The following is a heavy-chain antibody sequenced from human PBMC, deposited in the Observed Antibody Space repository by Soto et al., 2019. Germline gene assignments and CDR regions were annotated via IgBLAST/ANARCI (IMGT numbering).Heavy chain of an antibody. CDR2: INHSGNT. CDR1: GGSFSGYY. CDR3: ARTGGMDV. J-gene: IGHJ6*02. Sequence: QGQLQQWGAGLLKPSETLSLTCAVYGGSFSGYYWSWLRQPPGKGPEWIGEINHSGNTKYTPSLESRVTISVDTSKNQFSLKLNSVSAADTAVYYCARTGGMDVWSQGATVTVSS. V-gene: IGHV4-34*01.